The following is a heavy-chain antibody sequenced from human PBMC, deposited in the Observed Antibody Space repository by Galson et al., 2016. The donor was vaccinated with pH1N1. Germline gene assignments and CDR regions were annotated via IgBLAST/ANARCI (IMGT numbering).Heavy chain of an antibody. CDR2: IYSDPGT. J-gene: IGHJ4*02. Sequence: SLRLSCAASGFTVSSNYMSWVRQAPGKGLEWVSVIYSDPGTYYADSVKGRFTISRDNSKNTLYLQMNTLRAEDTAVYYCARTNPFDGDLRYFDYWGQGTLVTVSS. CDR1: GFTVSSNY. D-gene: IGHD4-17*01. V-gene: IGHV3-53*01. CDR3: ARTNPFDGDLRYFDY.